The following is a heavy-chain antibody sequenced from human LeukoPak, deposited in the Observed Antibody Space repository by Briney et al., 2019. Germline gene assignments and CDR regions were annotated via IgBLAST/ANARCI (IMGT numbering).Heavy chain of an antibody. Sequence: GASVKVSCKASGYTFTSYDINWVRQAPGQGLEWMGRIIPIFGTANYAQKFQGRVTITTDESTSTAYMELSSLRSEDTAVYYCARFSSSGNDYWGQGTLVTVSS. J-gene: IGHJ4*02. D-gene: IGHD6-6*01. CDR1: GYTFTSYD. CDR3: ARFSSSGNDY. V-gene: IGHV1-69*05. CDR2: IIPIFGTA.